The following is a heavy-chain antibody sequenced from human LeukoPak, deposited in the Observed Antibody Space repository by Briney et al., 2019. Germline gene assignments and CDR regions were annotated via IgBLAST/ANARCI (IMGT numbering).Heavy chain of an antibody. CDR2: INAGNGNT. Sequence: GASVKVSCKASGYTFTSYAMHWVRQAPGQGLEWMGWINAGNGNTKYSQKFQGRVTITRDTSASTAYMELSSLRSEDTAVYYCARVLRGLAYAFDIWGQGTMVTV. D-gene: IGHD6-6*01. J-gene: IGHJ3*02. V-gene: IGHV1-3*01. CDR3: ARVLRGLAYAFDI. CDR1: GYTFTSYA.